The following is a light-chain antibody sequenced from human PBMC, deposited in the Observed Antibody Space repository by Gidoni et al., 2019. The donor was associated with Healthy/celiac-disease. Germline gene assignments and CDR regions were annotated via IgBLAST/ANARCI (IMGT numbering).Light chain of an antibody. V-gene: IGLV2-14*04. CDR3: SSYTSSSTWV. Sequence: GSPGQSITISCPGTSSDVGGYNYVSWYQQHPGKAPKLMIYDVSNRPSGVSNRFSGSKSGNTASLTISGLQAEDEADYYCSSYTSSSTWVFGGGTKLTVL. CDR2: DVS. CDR1: SSDVGGYNY. J-gene: IGLJ3*02.